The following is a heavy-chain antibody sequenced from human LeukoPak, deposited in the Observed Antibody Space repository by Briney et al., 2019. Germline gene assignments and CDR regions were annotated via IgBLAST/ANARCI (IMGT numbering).Heavy chain of an antibody. CDR3: ARLATNDGWDI. J-gene: IGHJ3*02. D-gene: IGHD5-24*01. CDR2: TFYRYKWNN. CDR1: GDSVSSKSAG. V-gene: IGHV6-1*01. Sequence: SQTLSLTCAISGDSVSSKSAGWNWIRQSPSRGLEWLGRTFYRYKWNNDYAVSERSRLTIKPDTSKNQFSLQLNSVTPEDTAVYKCARLATNDGWDIGGQGTSVSVSS.